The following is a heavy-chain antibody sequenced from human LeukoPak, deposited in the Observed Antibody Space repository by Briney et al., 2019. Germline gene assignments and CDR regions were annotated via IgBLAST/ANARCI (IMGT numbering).Heavy chain of an antibody. J-gene: IGHJ5*02. V-gene: IGHV1-69*05. CDR1: GGTFISYA. CDR3: ARLTTVTNNWFDP. D-gene: IGHD4-17*01. Sequence: SVKVSCKASGGTFISYAISWVRQAPGQGLEWMGGIIPIFGTANYAQKFQGRVSITTDESTSTAYMELSSLRSEDTAVYYCARLTTVTNNWFDPWGQGTLVTVSS. CDR2: IIPIFGTA.